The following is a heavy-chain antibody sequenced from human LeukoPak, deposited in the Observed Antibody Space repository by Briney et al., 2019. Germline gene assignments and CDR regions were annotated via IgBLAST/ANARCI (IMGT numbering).Heavy chain of an antibody. CDR3: ARGPRYSSSWYPGQLDY. D-gene: IGHD6-13*01. V-gene: IGHV3-53*01. CDR2: IYSGGST. CDR1: GFTVSSNY. Sequence: GGSLRLSCAASGFTVSSNYMSWVRQAPGKGLEWGSVIYSGGSTYYADSVKGRFTISRDNSKNTLYLQMNSLRAEDTAVYYCARGPRYSSSWYPGQLDYWGQGTLVTVSS. J-gene: IGHJ4*02.